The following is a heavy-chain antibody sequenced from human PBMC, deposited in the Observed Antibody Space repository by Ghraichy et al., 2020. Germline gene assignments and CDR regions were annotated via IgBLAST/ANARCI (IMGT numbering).Heavy chain of an antibody. Sequence: GGSLRLSCAASGFTFSSYAMSWVRQALGKGLEWVSAISVSGGSTYYADSVKGRFTISRDNSKNTLYLQMNSLRAEDTAVYYCARSQYCSSSSCYKWAFDYWGQGTLVTVSS. CDR3: ARSQYCSSSSCYKWAFDY. D-gene: IGHD2-2*02. CDR1: GFTFSSYA. J-gene: IGHJ4*02. V-gene: IGHV3-23*01. CDR2: ISVSGGST.